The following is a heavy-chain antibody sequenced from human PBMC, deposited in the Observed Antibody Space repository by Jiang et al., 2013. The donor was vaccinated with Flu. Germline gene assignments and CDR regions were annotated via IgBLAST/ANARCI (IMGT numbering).Heavy chain of an antibody. V-gene: IGHV4-4*07. CDR3: ARGDNKYYLDL. J-gene: IGHJ4*02. CDR2: VYPTGHT. CDR1: GGSISGFF. Sequence: GLVKPSETLYLTCTVSGGSISGFFWSWIRQSAGKTLEWIGRVYPTGHTNYHSSLESRVTMSLDTSKNQFSLELKSLTAADTALYFCARGDNKYYLDLWGQGTLVTVSS. D-gene: IGHD2/OR15-2a*01.